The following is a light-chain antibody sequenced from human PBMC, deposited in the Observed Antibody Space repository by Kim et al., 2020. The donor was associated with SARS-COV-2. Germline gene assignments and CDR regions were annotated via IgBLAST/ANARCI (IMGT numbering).Light chain of an antibody. CDR2: GSA. CDR3: QQYNYWPPRT. J-gene: IGKJ1*01. V-gene: IGKV3-15*01. Sequence: SHEKRATLPCRARHSVRSNLRCYQQKPGQAPRILIYGSATSATGIPPMCSGSGSGTEFTLIISSLQSEDCAVYYCQQYNYWPPRTFGQGTKVDIK. CDR1: HSVRSN.